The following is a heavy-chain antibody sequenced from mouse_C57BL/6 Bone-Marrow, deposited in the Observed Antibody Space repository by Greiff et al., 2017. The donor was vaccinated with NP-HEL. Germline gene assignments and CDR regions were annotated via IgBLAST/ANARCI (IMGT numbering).Heavy chain of an antibody. CDR1: GFNIKNTY. CDR2: IDPANGNT. Sequence: VQLKESVAELVRPGASVKLSCTASGFNIKNTYMHWVKQRPEQGLEWIGRIDPANGNTKYAPKFQGKATITADTSSNTAYLQLSSLTSEDTAIYYCASGDYASRGGAMDYWGQGTSVTVSS. V-gene: IGHV14-3*01. CDR3: ASGDYASRGGAMDY. J-gene: IGHJ4*01. D-gene: IGHD1-1*01.